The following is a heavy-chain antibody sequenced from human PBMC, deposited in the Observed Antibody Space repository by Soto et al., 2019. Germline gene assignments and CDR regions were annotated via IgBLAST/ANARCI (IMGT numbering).Heavy chain of an antibody. CDR3: ARGLTITIPSADFCF. V-gene: IGHV6-1*01. Sequence: SQTLSLTCAISGDSVSSNTATWNWIRQSPSRGLEWLGRTYYRSKWFIEYAVSVKSRITINPDTSKNQFSLQLNSVTPEDTAVYYCARGLTITIPSADFCFWDGGGLVTVSS. D-gene: IGHD3-10*01. J-gene: IGHJ4*02. CDR2: TYYRSKWFI. CDR1: GDSVSSNTAT.